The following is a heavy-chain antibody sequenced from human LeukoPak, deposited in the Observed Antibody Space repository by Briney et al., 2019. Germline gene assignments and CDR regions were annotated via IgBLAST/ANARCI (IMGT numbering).Heavy chain of an antibody. CDR2: TSDSGGSS. CDR1: GFTFSSYA. CDR3: AKDNLWFGELYVDY. V-gene: IGHV3-23*01. Sequence: GGSLRLSCAASGFTFSSYAMSWVRQAPGKGLEWVSATSDSGGSSYYADSVRGRFTISRDNSKNTLYLQMNSLRAEDTAVYYCAKDNLWFGELYVDYWGQGTLVTVSS. D-gene: IGHD3-10*01. J-gene: IGHJ4*02.